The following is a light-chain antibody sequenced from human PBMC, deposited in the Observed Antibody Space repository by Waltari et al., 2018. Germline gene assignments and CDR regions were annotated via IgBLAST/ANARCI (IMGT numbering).Light chain of an antibody. J-gene: IGKJ1*01. Sequence: DIQMTQSPSTLSASVGDRVTITCRASQRISSWLAWYQQKPGKAPKLLIYKASSLEGGVPSRFSGSGSGTEFTLTISSLQPDDFATYYCQQYNSHTWTFGQGTKVEIK. CDR3: QQYNSHTWT. V-gene: IGKV1-5*03. CDR2: KAS. CDR1: QRISSW.